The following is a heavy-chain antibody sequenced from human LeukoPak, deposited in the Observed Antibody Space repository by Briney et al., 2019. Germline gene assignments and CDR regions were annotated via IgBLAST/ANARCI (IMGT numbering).Heavy chain of an antibody. CDR2: ISSSGSSI. CDR3: ARAHSGSYYAFDY. J-gene: IGHJ4*02. V-gene: IGHV3-48*03. Sequence: PGGSLRLSCAASGFTFSSYEMNWVRQAPGKGLEWLSYISSSGSSIFYADSVKGRFTISRDNAEDSLHLQMNSLRAEDTAVYYCARAHSGSYYAFDYWGQGTLVTVSS. CDR1: GFTFSSYE. D-gene: IGHD1-26*01.